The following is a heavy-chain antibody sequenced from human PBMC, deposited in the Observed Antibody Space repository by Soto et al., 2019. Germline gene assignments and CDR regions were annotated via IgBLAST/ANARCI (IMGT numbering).Heavy chain of an antibody. CDR3: ARERGAAAPRIIDF. CDR1: GGSISSYY. V-gene: IGHV4-59*01. J-gene: IGHJ4*02. Sequence: SETLSLTCTVSGGSISSYYWSWIRQPPGKGLEWIGYIYYSGSTNYNPSLKSRVTISVDTSKNQFSLKLSSVTAADTAVYYCARERGAAAPRIIDFWGQGILVTVSS. CDR2: IYYSGST. D-gene: IGHD6-13*01.